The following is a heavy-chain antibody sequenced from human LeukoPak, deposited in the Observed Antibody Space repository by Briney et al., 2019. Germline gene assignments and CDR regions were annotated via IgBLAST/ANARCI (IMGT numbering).Heavy chain of an antibody. Sequence: GGSLRLSCAASGFIFDDYAMHWVRQAPGKGLEWVSGISWKSESIGYADSVKGRFTISRDNAKNSLYLQMNSLRVEDTALYYCAKDWGGYNTDWTGAFDIWGQGTMVTVSS. CDR1: GFIFDDYA. V-gene: IGHV3-9*01. CDR2: ISWKSESI. J-gene: IGHJ3*02. D-gene: IGHD2-8*02. CDR3: AKDWGGYNTDWTGAFDI.